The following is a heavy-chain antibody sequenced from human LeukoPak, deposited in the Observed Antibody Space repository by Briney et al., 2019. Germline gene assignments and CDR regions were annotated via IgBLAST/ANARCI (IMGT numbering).Heavy chain of an antibody. CDR2: INHSGST. CDR1: GGSFSGYY. Sequence: SETLSPTWAVYGGSFSGYYWSWIRQPPGKWLEWMGEINHSGSTNYNPSLKSRVTISVDTSKNQFSLKLSSVTAADTAVYYCARQAQWLVNRYYFDYWGQGTLVTVSS. J-gene: IGHJ4*02. V-gene: IGHV4-34*01. CDR3: ARQAQWLVNRYYFDY. D-gene: IGHD6-19*01.